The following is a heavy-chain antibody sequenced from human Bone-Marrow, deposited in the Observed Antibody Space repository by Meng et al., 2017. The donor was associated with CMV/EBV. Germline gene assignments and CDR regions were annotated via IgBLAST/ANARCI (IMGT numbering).Heavy chain of an antibody. CDR3: ARMAAVLLQPSDP. CDR2: INHSGST. CDR1: GGSFSGYY. V-gene: IGHV4-34*01. Sequence: SETLSLTCAVYGGSFSGYYWSWIRQPPGKGLEWIGEINHSGSTNYNPSLKSRVTISVDTSKNQFSLKLSSVTAADTAVYYCARMAAVLLQPSDPWGQGTLVTVSS. D-gene: IGHD3-16*01. J-gene: IGHJ5*02.